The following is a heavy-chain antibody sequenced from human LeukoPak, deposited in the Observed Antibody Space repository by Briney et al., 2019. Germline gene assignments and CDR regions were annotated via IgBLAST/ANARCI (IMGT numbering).Heavy chain of an antibody. D-gene: IGHD6-19*01. J-gene: IGHJ4*02. V-gene: IGHV3-23*01. CDR1: GFTFNNYA. Sequence: GGSLRLSCAASGFTFNNYAMNWVRQAPGKGLEWVSAITGGGGTTYYADSMKGRFTISRDNSKNTLYLQMNSLRAEDTAIYYCAKGAGIVVPGTILHWGQGTLSSSP. CDR2: ITGGGGTT. CDR3: AKGAGIVVPGTILH.